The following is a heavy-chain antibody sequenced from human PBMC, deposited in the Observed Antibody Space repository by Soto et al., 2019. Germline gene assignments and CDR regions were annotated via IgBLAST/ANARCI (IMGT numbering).Heavy chain of an antibody. D-gene: IGHD3-3*01. CDR3: ATRVNGDFDV. Sequence: QVQLVQPGAEMMKPGASMKVSCKASGDTFSRHYVHWVRQAPGQGLEWMGRINPSGGDTTYAPGIQGRITRTRDTSTNTVFMDLGSRSSDDTAVYYCATRVNGDFDVWGQGTTVVVS. CDR1: GDTFSRHY. V-gene: IGHV1-46*03. CDR2: INPSGGDT. J-gene: IGHJ6*01.